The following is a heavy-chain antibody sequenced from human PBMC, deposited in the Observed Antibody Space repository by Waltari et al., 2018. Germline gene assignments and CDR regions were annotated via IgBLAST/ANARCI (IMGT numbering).Heavy chain of an antibody. J-gene: IGHJ4*02. V-gene: IGHV3-53*01. Sequence: EVRLVESGGGFIQPGGSLRISCAASGFTFSSSALSWVPQAPGKGLEWVSVIYSGGSTYYADSVKGRFTISRDNSKNTLYLQMNSLGAEDTAVYYCARGGVTTPSQPFDYWGQGTLVTVSS. CDR2: IYSGGST. D-gene: IGHD4-17*01. CDR3: ARGGVTTPSQPFDY. CDR1: GFTFSSSA.